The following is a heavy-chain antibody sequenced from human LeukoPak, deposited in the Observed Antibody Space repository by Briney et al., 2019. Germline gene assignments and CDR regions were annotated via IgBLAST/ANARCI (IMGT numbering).Heavy chain of an antibody. CDR1: GFTFSSYS. CDR3: ARTYYYDSSGYYPAPFDY. J-gene: IGHJ4*02. Sequence: GGSLRLSCAASGFTFSSYSMNWVRQAPGKGLEWVSSISSSSSYIYYADSVKGRFTISRDNAKNSLYLQMNSLRAEDTAVYYCARTYYYDSSGYYPAPFDYWGQGTLVTV. CDR2: ISSSSSYI. V-gene: IGHV3-21*01. D-gene: IGHD3-22*01.